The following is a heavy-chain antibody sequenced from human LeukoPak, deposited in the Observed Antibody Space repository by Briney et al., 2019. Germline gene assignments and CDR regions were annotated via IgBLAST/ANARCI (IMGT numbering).Heavy chain of an antibody. CDR2: ISGSGGST. V-gene: IGHV3-23*01. J-gene: IGHJ3*02. Sequence: GGSLRLSCAASGFTFSSYAMSWVRQAPGKGLGWVSAISGSGGSTYYADSVKGRFTISRDNSKNTLYLQMNSLRAEDTAVYYCAKGLDSSGFRDAFDIWGQGTMVTVSS. D-gene: IGHD3-22*01. CDR1: GFTFSSYA. CDR3: AKGLDSSGFRDAFDI.